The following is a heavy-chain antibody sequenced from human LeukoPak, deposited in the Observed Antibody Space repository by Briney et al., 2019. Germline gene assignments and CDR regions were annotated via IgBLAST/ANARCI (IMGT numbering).Heavy chain of an antibody. CDR2: INPNSGGT. Sequence: ASVKVSCKASGYTFTGYYMHWVRQAPGQGREWMGWINPNSGGTNYEQKFQGRVTMTRDTSIRTAYMELSRLRSEDTAVYYCASIRSSTSGFDYWGQGTLVTVSS. V-gene: IGHV1-2*02. CDR1: GYTFTGYY. J-gene: IGHJ4*02. D-gene: IGHD2-2*01. CDR3: ASIRSSTSGFDY.